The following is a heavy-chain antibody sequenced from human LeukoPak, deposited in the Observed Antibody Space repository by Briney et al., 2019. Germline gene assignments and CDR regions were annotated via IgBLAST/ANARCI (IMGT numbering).Heavy chain of an antibody. V-gene: IGHV3-11*06. Sequence: GGSLRLSCAASGFTFSDYYMSWIRQAPGKGLEWVSSISSSSSYIYYADSVKGRFTISRDNARNSLYLQMNSLRAEDTAVYYCARDRVHDYGDYHFDYWGQGTLVTVSS. J-gene: IGHJ4*02. D-gene: IGHD4-17*01. CDR3: ARDRVHDYGDYHFDY. CDR1: GFTFSDYY. CDR2: ISSSSSYI.